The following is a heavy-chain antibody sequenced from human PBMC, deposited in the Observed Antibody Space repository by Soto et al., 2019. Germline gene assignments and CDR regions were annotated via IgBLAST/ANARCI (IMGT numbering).Heavy chain of an antibody. V-gene: IGHV3-21*06. CDR3: ARVSGTLERYSDLDY. CDR1: GFIFSSYS. CDR2: ISHRSDYI. J-gene: IGHJ4*02. Sequence: EVQLVESGGGLAKPGGSLRLSCAASGFIFSSYSMNWVRQAPGKGLEWVSSISHRSDYIYFADSMRGGFTISRDNAQNSLYLHMNNLRAEDTAVYHCARVSGTLERYSDLDYWGQGARVTVSS. D-gene: IGHD3-10*01.